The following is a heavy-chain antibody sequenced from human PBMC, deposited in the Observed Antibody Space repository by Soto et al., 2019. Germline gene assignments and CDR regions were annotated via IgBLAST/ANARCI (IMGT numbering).Heavy chain of an antibody. CDR3: ARDLVPIWNYVGVAPGAQHWFDP. V-gene: IGHV1-46*02. CDR1: GYTFNNYF. Sequence: QVQLVQSGAEVRKPGASVKVSCKASGYTFNNYFMHWVRQAPAQGLEWMGVITPSSGSTTYAQRFQGRLTITRDTSTSTVYMELTSLRSEDTAVYFCARDLVPIWNYVGVAPGAQHWFDPWGQGTLVTVSS. D-gene: IGHD1-7*01. J-gene: IGHJ5*02. CDR2: ITPSSGST.